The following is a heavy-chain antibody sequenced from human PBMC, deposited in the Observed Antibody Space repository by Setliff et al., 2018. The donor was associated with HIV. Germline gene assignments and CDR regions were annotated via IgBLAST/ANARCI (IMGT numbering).Heavy chain of an antibody. D-gene: IGHD4-17*01. V-gene: IGHV4-39*07. Sequence: SETLSLTCGVSGDSITNSSFYWGWIHQPPGKGLDWIGSIFYSGSTYYNPSLKSRVIISLDTSKNQVSLRLKSVTAADTAIYFCVTGPARGLRYFQFWGQGTLVTVSS. CDR3: VTGPARGLRYFQF. CDR2: IFYSGST. CDR1: GDSITNSSFY. J-gene: IGHJ1*01.